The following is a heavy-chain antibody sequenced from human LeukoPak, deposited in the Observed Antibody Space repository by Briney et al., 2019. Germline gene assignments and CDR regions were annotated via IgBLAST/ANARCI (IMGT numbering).Heavy chain of an antibody. J-gene: IGHJ4*02. D-gene: IGHD3-10*01. CDR2: IYYSGST. V-gene: IGHV4-39*07. CDR3: ARGPREYGSGSHDPFDY. Sequence: PSETLSLTCTVSGGSISSSSYYWGWIRQPPGKGLEWIGSIYYSGSTYYNPSLKSRVTISVDTSKNQFSLKLSSVTAADTAVYYCARGPREYGSGSHDPFDYWGQGTLVTVSS. CDR1: GGSISSSSYY.